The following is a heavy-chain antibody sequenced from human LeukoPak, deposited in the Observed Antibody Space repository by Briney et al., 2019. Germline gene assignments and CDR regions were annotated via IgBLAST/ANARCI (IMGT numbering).Heavy chain of an antibody. J-gene: IGHJ3*02. V-gene: IGHV3-7*01. D-gene: IGHD6-6*01. Sequence: PGGSLRLSCAASGFTFSSYWMSWVRQAPGKGLEWVANIKQDGSEKYYVDSVKGRFTISRDNAKNSLYLQMNSLRAEDTAVYYCARDLDVIGSSASLAFDIWGQGTMVTVSS. CDR3: ARDLDVIGSSASLAFDI. CDR2: IKQDGSEK. CDR1: GFTFSSYW.